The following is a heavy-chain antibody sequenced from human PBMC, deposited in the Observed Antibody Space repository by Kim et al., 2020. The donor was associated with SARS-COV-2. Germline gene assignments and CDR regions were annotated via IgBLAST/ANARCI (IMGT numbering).Heavy chain of an antibody. J-gene: IGHJ4*02. D-gene: IGHD3-22*01. CDR3: AGGYDY. V-gene: IGHV3-33*01. Sequence: GDDKIYSDCVTGRFTISSDNYKNSLYLQMNSLRAEGTAVYYCAGGYDYWGQGTLVTVSS. CDR2: GDDK.